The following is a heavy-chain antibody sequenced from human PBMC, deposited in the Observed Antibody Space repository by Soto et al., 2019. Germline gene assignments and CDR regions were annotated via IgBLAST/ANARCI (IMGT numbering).Heavy chain of an antibody. Sequence: QVQLVESGGGVVQPGRSLRLSCAASGFSFSISPMHWVRQAPGKGPEWVALISYDGTNKFYADSVKGRFTISRDKSKNMVYLQLNSLRDEDTAVFYCVRSRSGAVPDSFAYWGQGTLVTVAS. V-gene: IGHV3-30-3*01. CDR1: GFSFSISP. CDR3: VRSRSGAVPDSFAY. J-gene: IGHJ4*02. D-gene: IGHD3-10*01. CDR2: ISYDGTNK.